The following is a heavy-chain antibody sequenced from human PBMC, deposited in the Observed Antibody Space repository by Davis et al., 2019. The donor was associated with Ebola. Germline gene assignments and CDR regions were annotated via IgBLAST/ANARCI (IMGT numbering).Heavy chain of an antibody. CDR3: ARRRFETYDVYYYYGMDV. Sequence: ASVKVSCKASGYTFNSYYIHWVRQAPGQGLEWMGIINPSGGSTTYAQKFQGRVTITADESTSTAYMELSSLRSEDTAVYYCARRRFETYDVYYYYGMDVWGQGTTVTVSS. CDR2: INPSGGST. D-gene: IGHD3-22*01. J-gene: IGHJ6*02. V-gene: IGHV1-46*02. CDR1: GYTFNSYY.